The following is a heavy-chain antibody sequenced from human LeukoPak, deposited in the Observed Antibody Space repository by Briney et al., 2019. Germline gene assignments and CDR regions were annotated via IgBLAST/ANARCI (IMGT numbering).Heavy chain of an antibody. J-gene: IGHJ4*02. D-gene: IGHD6-13*01. V-gene: IGHV4-59*01. Sequence: SETLSLTCTVSGGSISSYYWSWIRQPPGKGLEWIGYIYYSGCTNYNPSLKSRDTISVDTSKNQFSLKLSSVTAADTAVYYCARGAAGYFDYWGRGTLVTVSS. CDR1: GGSISSYY. CDR2: IYYSGCT. CDR3: ARGAAGYFDY.